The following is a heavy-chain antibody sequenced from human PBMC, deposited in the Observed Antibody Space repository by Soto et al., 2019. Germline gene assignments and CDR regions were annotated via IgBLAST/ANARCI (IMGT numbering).Heavy chain of an antibody. CDR3: GKGTRNYRMDF. CDR2: ISGSVGST. D-gene: IGHD2-8*01. J-gene: IGHJ4*02. Sequence: RGSLRLSCAASGFTFSSYAMSWVRQAPGKGLEWVAAISGSVGSTYYADSVKGRFTISRDNSKNTLYLQMNSLRAEDTAVYYCGKGTRNYRMDFSGQGTLVTVSS. CDR1: GFTFSSYA. V-gene: IGHV3-23*01.